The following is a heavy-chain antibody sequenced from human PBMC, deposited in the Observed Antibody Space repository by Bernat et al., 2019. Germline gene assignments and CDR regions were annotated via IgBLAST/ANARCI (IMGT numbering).Heavy chain of an antibody. D-gene: IGHD4-11*01. CDR1: GFTFDDYG. Sequence: EVQLVESGGGVVRPGGSLRLSCAASGFTFDDYGMSWVRRAPGKGLEWVAGTNWNGGSTGYADSVKRRFTISRDNAKTSLYLQMNSLRAEDTAFYYCARDGDYSNYGGYWGQGTLVTVSS. CDR2: TNWNGGST. J-gene: IGHJ4*02. V-gene: IGHV3-20*04. CDR3: ARDGDYSNYGGY.